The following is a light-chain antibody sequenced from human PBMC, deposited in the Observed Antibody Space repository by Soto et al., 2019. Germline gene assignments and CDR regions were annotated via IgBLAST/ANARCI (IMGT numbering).Light chain of an antibody. V-gene: IGKV3-20*01. CDR1: QSVSSNY. CDR2: GAS. Sequence: EIVLTQSPGTLSLSPGDRATLSCMAIQSVSSNYLAWYQQKPGQAPRLLIYGASSRATGIPDRFSGSGSGTDFTLTISRLEPEDFAVYYCQRYGTSLPLTFGGGTKVEIK. CDR3: QRYGTSLPLT. J-gene: IGKJ4*01.